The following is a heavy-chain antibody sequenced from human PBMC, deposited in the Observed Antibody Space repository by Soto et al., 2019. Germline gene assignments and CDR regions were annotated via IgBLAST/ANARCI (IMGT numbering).Heavy chain of an antibody. CDR3: APWLGGYTYGLAH. CDR2: ILNDGTTT. CDR1: GFTFSSQW. J-gene: IGHJ4*02. V-gene: IGHV3-74*01. D-gene: IGHD5-18*01. Sequence: EVQLVESGGGLGQPGGSLRLSCTASGFTFSSQWLHWVRQAPGKGLMWISRILNDGTTTNYADSVKGRFTVSRDNAKQTMSLQMNNLRAEYTAVYYCAPWLGGYTYGLAHWGKGPPVTASA.